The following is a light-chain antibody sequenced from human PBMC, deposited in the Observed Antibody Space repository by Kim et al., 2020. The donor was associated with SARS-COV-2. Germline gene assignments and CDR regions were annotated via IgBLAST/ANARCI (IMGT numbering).Light chain of an antibody. Sequence: SSELTQDPAVSVALGQTVRITCQGDSLRIYYASWYQQKPGQAPVLVIYAKNNRPSGIPDRFSGSRSGNTASLTITGAQAEDEADYYCNSRDSSGNHVVFGGGTQLTVL. CDR1: SLRIYY. CDR2: AKN. CDR3: NSRDSSGNHVV. V-gene: IGLV3-19*01. J-gene: IGLJ2*01.